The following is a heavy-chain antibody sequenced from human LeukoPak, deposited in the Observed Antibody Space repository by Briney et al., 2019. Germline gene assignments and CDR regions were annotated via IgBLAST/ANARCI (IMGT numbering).Heavy chain of an antibody. CDR3: ARDAKDIVVVVAAKAVRFDP. CDR2: IRAYNGNT. CDR1: GYTFTSCG. Sequence: ASVKVSCKASGYTFTSCGISWVRQAPGQGLEWMGWIRAYNGNTNYAQKFQGRVTMTTDTSTSTAYMELRSLRSDDTAVYYCARDAKDIVVVVAAKAVRFDPWGQGTLVTVSS. J-gene: IGHJ5*02. D-gene: IGHD2-15*01. V-gene: IGHV1-18*01.